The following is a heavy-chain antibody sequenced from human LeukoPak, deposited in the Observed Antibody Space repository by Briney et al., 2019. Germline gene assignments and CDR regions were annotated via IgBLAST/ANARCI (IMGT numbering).Heavy chain of an antibody. CDR2: INHSGST. CDR3: AYSSAYQQQ. CDR1: GGSFSDYY. D-gene: IGHD3-22*01. V-gene: IGHV4-34*01. J-gene: IGHJ1*01. Sequence: SETLSLTCAVYGGSFSDYYCSWFRRPPGKRLEWIGEINHSGSTNYNPSLKSRVTISVDTSKNQFSLRLKSVAAADTAVYYCAYSSAYQQQWGQGTLVTVSS.